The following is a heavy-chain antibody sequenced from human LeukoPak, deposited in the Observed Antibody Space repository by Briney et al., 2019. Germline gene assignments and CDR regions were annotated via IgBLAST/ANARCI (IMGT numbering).Heavy chain of an antibody. CDR2: ISSSSSYI. CDR3: ARVGLVWELLDAFDI. J-gene: IGHJ3*02. D-gene: IGHD1-26*01. CDR1: GFTFSSYS. Sequence: PGGSLRLSCAASGFTFSSYSMNWVRQAPGKGLEWVSSISSSSSYIYYAGSVKGRFTVSRDNAKNSLYLQMNSLRAEDTAVYYCARVGLVWELLDAFDIWGQGTMVTVSS. V-gene: IGHV3-21*01.